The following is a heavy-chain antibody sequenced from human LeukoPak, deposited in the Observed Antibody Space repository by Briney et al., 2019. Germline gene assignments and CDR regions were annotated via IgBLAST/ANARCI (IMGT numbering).Heavy chain of an antibody. V-gene: IGHV4-59*01. CDR2: IYYSGST. CDR3: ARAIFIAAADPNWFDP. CDR1: GGSISSYY. J-gene: IGHJ5*02. Sequence: SETLSLTCTVSGGSISSYYWSWIRQPPGKGLEWIGYIYYSGSTNYNPSLKSRVTISVDTSKNQFSLKLSSVTAADTAVYYCARAIFIAAADPNWFDPWGQGTLVTVPS. D-gene: IGHD6-13*01.